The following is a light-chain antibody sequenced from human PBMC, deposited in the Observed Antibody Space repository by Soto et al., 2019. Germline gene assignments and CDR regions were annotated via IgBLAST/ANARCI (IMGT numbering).Light chain of an antibody. V-gene: IGLV1-40*01. CDR2: ADN. J-gene: IGLJ2*01. CDR3: QSYDTSLSGVI. CDR1: SSNIGSLYD. Sequence: QSVLTQPPSVSGAPGQRVTISCTGSSSNIGSLYDVHWYQQLPGTAPKLLIYADNNRPSGVPDRFSASNSGTSASLAITGLQGEDEAVYYCQSYDTSLSGVIFGAGTKLTVL.